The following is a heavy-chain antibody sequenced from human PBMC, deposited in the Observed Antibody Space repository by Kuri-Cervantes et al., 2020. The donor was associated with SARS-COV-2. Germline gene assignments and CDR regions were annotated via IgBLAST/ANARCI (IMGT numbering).Heavy chain of an antibody. V-gene: IGHV3-11*01. Sequence: GGSLRLSCTASGFIFSDYYMTWIRQAPGKGLEWVSNIGPSGTTKYYADSVKGRFTISRDDSKNMAYLQMNSLKTEDTAVYYCTTLIDYWGQGALVTVSS. CDR3: TTLIDY. CDR2: IGPSGTTK. CDR1: GFIFSDYY. J-gene: IGHJ4*02.